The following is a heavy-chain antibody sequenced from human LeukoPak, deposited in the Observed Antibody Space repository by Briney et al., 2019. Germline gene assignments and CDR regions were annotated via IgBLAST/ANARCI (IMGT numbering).Heavy chain of an antibody. CDR1: GYSISSGYY. D-gene: IGHD1-26*01. CDR2: IYHSGST. CDR3: ARIGAYDYDYYKDV. Sequence: SETLSLTCTVSGYSISSGYYWGWIRQPPGKGLEWIGSIYHSGSTYYNPSLKSRVTISLDLSKNEFSLKLTSVTAADTAVYYCARIGAYDYDYYKDVWAKGTTVTVS. J-gene: IGHJ6*03. V-gene: IGHV4-38-2*02.